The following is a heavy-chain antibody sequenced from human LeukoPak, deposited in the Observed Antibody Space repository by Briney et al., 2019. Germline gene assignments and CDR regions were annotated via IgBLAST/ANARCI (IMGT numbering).Heavy chain of an antibody. V-gene: IGHV4-34*01. J-gene: IGHJ5*02. CDR3: ARGRGRWLPQHNWFDP. CDR2: INHSGST. D-gene: IGHD5-24*01. Sequence: PSETLSLTCAVYGGSFSGYYWSWIRQPPGKGLEWIGEINHSGSTNYNPSLKSRVTISVDTSKNQFSLKLSSVTAADTAVYYCARGRGRWLPQHNWFDPWGQGTLATVSS. CDR1: GGSFSGYY.